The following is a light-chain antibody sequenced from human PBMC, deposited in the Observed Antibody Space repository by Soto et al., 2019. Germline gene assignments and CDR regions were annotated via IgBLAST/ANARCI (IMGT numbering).Light chain of an antibody. CDR2: DVS. CDR1: SSDVGNYNL. J-gene: IGLJ1*01. CDR3: YTYAGDSYV. V-gene: IGLV2-23*02. Sequence: QSALTQPASVSGSPGQSITISCTGTSSDVGNYNLVSWYQQHPGKAPKLVIYDVSKRPSGVSNRFSGSKSGNTASLTIFGLQADDEADYYCYTYAGDSYVFGNGTKVTVL.